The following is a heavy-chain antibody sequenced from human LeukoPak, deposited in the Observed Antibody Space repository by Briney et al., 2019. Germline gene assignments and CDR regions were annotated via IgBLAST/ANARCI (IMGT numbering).Heavy chain of an antibody. CDR1: GFTFSSYA. V-gene: IGHV3-30*04. CDR3: ARDSGSYGPLTYYFDY. J-gene: IGHJ4*02. D-gene: IGHD1-26*01. Sequence: PGGSLRLSCAASGFTFSSYAMHWVRQAPGKGLEWVAVISYDGSNKYYADSVKGRFTISRDNSKNTLYLQMNSLRAEDTAVYYCARDSGSYGPLTYYFDYWGQGTLDTVSS. CDR2: ISYDGSNK.